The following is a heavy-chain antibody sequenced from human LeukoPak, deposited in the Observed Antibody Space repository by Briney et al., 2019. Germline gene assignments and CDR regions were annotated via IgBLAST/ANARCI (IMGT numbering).Heavy chain of an antibody. Sequence: ASVKVSCKASGYTFTSYAMNWVRQAPGQGLEWMGWINTNTGNPTYAQGSTGRFVFSLDTSVSTAYLQISSLKAEDTAVYYWARDSDSFTPVFVYWGQGALVTVSS. V-gene: IGHV7-4-1*02. CDR2: INTNTGNP. J-gene: IGHJ4*02. CDR1: GYTFTSYA. D-gene: IGHD5-18*01. CDR3: ARDSDSFTPVFVY.